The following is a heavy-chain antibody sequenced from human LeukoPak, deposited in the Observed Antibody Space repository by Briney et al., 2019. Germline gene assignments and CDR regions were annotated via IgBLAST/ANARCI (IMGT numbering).Heavy chain of an antibody. Sequence: GGSLRLSCSASGFTFSSYAMHWVRQAPGKGLEYASAISSNGGSTYYADSVKGRFTISRDNSKNTLYLQMSSLRAEDTAVYYCVKGVYYDSSGYIDYWGQGTLVTVSS. J-gene: IGHJ4*02. CDR3: VKGVYYDSSGYIDY. CDR1: GFTFSSYA. V-gene: IGHV3-64D*09. D-gene: IGHD3-22*01. CDR2: ISSNGGST.